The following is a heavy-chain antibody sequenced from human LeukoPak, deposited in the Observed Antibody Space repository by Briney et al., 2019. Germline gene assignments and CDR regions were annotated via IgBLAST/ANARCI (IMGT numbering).Heavy chain of an antibody. Sequence: PSETLSLTCTVSGGSISNYYWSWIRQPPGKGLEWIGYVYYRGNTNYNPSLKSRVTISVDTSKNQFSLKLTSVTAADTAVYFCARDAGSRTWYSPFDYWGRGALVTVSS. CDR2: VYYRGNT. V-gene: IGHV4-59*12. J-gene: IGHJ4*02. D-gene: IGHD6-13*01. CDR1: GGSISNYY. CDR3: ARDAGSRTWYSPFDY.